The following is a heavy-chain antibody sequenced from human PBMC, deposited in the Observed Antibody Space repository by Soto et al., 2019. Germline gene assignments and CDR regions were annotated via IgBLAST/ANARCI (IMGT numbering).Heavy chain of an antibody. V-gene: IGHV1-18*01. CDR1: GYTFTSYG. CDR3: ARVKASGWLNWFDP. D-gene: IGHD6-19*01. CDR2: ISAYNGNT. Sequence: ASVKVSCKASGYTFTSYGISWVRQAPGQVLEWLVCISAYNGNTNYSQKLQGRVTMTTDTSTSTVYMELRSLRSDDTAVYYCARVKASGWLNWFDPWGQGTLVTVSS. J-gene: IGHJ5*02.